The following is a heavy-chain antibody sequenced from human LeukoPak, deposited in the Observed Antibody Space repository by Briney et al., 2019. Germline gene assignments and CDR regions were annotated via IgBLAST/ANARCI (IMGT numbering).Heavy chain of an antibody. V-gene: IGHV1-18*01. Sequence: GASVKVSCKASGCTFTSYGISWVRQAPGQGLEWMGWISAYNGNTNYAQKLQGRVTMTTDTSTSTAYIELRSLRSDDTAVYYCARDRSEGYDSSGYPFDYWGQGTLVTVSS. CDR2: ISAYNGNT. D-gene: IGHD3-22*01. J-gene: IGHJ4*02. CDR3: ARDRSEGYDSSGYPFDY. CDR1: GCTFTSYG.